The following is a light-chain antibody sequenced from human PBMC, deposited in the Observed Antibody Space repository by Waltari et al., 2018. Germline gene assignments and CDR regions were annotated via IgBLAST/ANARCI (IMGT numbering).Light chain of an antibody. CDR1: SPNIGSNY. CDR2: RNN. J-gene: IGLJ2*01. V-gene: IGLV1-47*01. Sequence: QSVLTQPPSASGTPGQRVTISCSGSSPNIGSNYVYWYQQLPGTAPNLLIYRNNQRPSGGPDRFSGSKSGTSASLAISGLRSEDEADYYCAAWDDSLSGVVFGGGTKLTVL. CDR3: AAWDDSLSGVV.